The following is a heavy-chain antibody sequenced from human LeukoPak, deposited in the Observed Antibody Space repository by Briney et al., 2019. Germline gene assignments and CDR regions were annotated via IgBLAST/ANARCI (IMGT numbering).Heavy chain of an antibody. CDR1: GYTFTSYA. V-gene: IGHV7-4-1*02. Sequence: ASVKVSCTASGYTFTSYAMNWVRQAPGQGLEWMGWINTNTGNPTYAQGFTGRFVFSLDTSVSTAYLQISSLKAEDTAVYYCARDQSSYDSSGYYYYFDYWGQGTLVTVSS. J-gene: IGHJ4*02. D-gene: IGHD3-22*01. CDR3: ARDQSSYDSSGYYYYFDY. CDR2: INTNTGNP.